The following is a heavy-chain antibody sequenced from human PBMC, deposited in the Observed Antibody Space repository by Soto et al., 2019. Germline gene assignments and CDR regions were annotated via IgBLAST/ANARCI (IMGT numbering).Heavy chain of an antibody. CDR3: AKAAIWGGGRYYYYYMDV. J-gene: IGHJ6*03. Sequence: EVQLLESGGGLVQPGGSLRLSCAASGFIFSGYGMTWVRQAPGKGLEWVSIINAGGSTTHYADSVKGRFTISRDDSKNTLYRQMNSRRGDDTAVYYCAKAAIWGGGRYYYYYMDVWGKGTTVTVSS. D-gene: IGHD2-15*01. CDR1: GFIFSGYG. CDR2: INAGGSTT. V-gene: IGHV3-23*03.